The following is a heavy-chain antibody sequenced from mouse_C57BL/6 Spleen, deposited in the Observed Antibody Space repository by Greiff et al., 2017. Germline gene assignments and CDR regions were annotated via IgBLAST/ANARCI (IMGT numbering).Heavy chain of an antibody. CDR2: IDPSDIYT. J-gene: IGHJ3*01. CDR1: GYTFTSYW. CDR3: ARSGSGFAY. D-gene: IGHD1-2*01. Sequence: QVQLQQPGAELVKPGASVKLSCKASGYTFTSYWMQWVKQRPGQGLEWSGEIDPSDIYTTYKQKFKGKATFTVDTSSSTAYMQLSSLTSEDSAVYYCARSGSGFAYWGEGTLVTVSA. V-gene: IGHV1-50*01.